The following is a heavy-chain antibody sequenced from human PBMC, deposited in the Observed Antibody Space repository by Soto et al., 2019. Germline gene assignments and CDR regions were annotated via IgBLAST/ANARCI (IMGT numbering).Heavy chain of an antibody. CDR3: ASGSLYGSGSYPVDD. J-gene: IGHJ4*01. V-gene: IGHV1-69*06. CDR1: GGTFSNHL. Sequence: ASVKVSCKASGGTFSNHLISWVRQAPGQGLEWMGTIIPLFGTLNYAQKLQGRVTLSADRSTSTAYMELSSLRSDDTAVYYCASGSLYGSGSYPVDDXGQGTLVTVSS. D-gene: IGHD3-10*01. CDR2: IIPLFGTL.